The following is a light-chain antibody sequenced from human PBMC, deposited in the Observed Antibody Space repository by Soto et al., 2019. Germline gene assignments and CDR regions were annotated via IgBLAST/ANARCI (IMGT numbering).Light chain of an antibody. CDR1: ALPKQY. V-gene: IGLV3-25*02. Sequence: SYELTQPPSMSVSPGQTARITCSGDALPKQYAYWYQQKPGQAPVLVIYKDSERPSGIPERFSGSSSGTTVTLTISGVQAEDEADYYCQSADSSGTYVFGTGTKVTV. CDR3: QSADSSGTYV. J-gene: IGLJ1*01. CDR2: KDS.